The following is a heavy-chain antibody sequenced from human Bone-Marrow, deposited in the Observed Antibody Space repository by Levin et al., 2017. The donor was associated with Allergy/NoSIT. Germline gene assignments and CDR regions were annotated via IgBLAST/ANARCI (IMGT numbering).Heavy chain of an antibody. V-gene: IGHV5-51*01. CDR2: IFPGASDT. J-gene: IGHJ4*02. CDR3: ARQPLYCSGSSCNYFDY. Sequence: GESLKISCRGSGYTFTNYWIAWVRQMPGKGLEWMGIIFPGASDTRESPSFQGQVTISVDRSINTAYLQWSSLRASDTAMYYCARQPLYCSGSSCNYFDYWGQGTLVTVS. D-gene: IGHD2-15*01. CDR1: GYTFTNYW.